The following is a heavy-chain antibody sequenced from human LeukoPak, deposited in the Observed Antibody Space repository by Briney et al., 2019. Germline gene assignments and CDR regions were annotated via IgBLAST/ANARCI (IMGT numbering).Heavy chain of an antibody. Sequence: PGGSLRLSCAASGVTLSSYAMGWARQAPGKGLEWVSGISSSGSGGNTYYADSVKGRFTISRDNSKNTLYLQMNSLRAEDTAVYYCANEIRPNDYWGQGTQVTVSS. CDR1: GVTLSSYA. CDR2: ISSSGSGGNT. CDR3: ANEIRPNDY. J-gene: IGHJ4*02. D-gene: IGHD4-17*01. V-gene: IGHV3-23*01.